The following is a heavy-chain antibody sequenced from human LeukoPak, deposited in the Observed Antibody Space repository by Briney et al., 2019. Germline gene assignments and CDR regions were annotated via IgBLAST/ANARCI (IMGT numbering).Heavy chain of an antibody. V-gene: IGHV4-4*07. Sequence: PSETLSLTCTVSGGSISTYHWSWIRQPAGKGLEWIGRIYTSGSTSYSPSLKSRVSISVHKSKGQFSLKLSSVTAADTAVYYCARDLEHCDSTSCHNSFDPWGQGTLVTVSS. D-gene: IGHD2-2*01. CDR1: GGSISTYH. CDR2: IYTSGST. CDR3: ARDLEHCDSTSCHNSFDP. J-gene: IGHJ5*02.